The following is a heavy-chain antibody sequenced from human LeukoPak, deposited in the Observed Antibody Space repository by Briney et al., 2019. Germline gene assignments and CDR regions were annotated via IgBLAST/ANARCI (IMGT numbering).Heavy chain of an antibody. D-gene: IGHD5-24*01. CDR2: ISYDGTNK. V-gene: IGHV3-30*04. CDR1: GFTFSNYA. J-gene: IGHJ4*02. CDR3: ARQMATILDGILDY. Sequence: GRSLRLSCAASGFTFSNYAIHWLRPAPGKGLEWVSVISYDGTNKYYADPVKGRFTISRDNSKNTLYLQMNSLKTEDTALYYCARQMATILDGILDYWGQGTLVTVSS.